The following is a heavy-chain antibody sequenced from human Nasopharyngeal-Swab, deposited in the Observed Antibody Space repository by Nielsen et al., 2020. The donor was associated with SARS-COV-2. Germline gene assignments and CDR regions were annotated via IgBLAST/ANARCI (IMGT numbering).Heavy chain of an antibody. CDR1: GGSISSGGYS. Sequence: SETLSLTCAVSGGSISSGGYSWSWIRQPPGKGLEWIGYIYYSGSTYYNPSLKSRVTISVDTSKNQFSLKLSSVTAADTAVYYCARARITMIVVDAFDIWGQGTMVTVSS. CDR3: ARARITMIVVDAFDI. CDR2: IYYSGST. V-gene: IGHV4-31*11. D-gene: IGHD3-22*01. J-gene: IGHJ3*02.